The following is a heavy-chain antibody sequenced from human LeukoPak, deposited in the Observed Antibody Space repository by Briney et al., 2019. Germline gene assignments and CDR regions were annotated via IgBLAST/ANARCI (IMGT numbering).Heavy chain of an antibody. V-gene: IGHV1-18*01. CDR1: GYTFTCYG. CDR3: ARVPSSYYYGMDV. Sequence: ASVKVSCKASGYTFTCYGISWVRQAPGQGLEWMGWISAYNGNTNYAQKFQGRVTMTRDTSTSTVYMELSSLKSEDTAVYYCARVPSSYYYGMDVWGQGTTVTVSS. J-gene: IGHJ6*02. CDR2: ISAYNGNT. D-gene: IGHD2-2*01.